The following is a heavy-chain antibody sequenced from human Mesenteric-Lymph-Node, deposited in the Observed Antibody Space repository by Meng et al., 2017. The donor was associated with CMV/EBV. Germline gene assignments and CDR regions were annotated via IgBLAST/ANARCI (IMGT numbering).Heavy chain of an antibody. J-gene: IGHJ4*02. D-gene: IGHD3-10*01. Sequence: SETLSLTCTVSGDSISRSCWSWIRLSPGKGLEWIGYLHYSGSTDYNPSLKSRVTISGDTSKNHFSLKLSSVTAADTAVYFCARDSGRLGYFDYWGQGTLVTVSS. V-gene: IGHV4-59*01. CDR2: LHYSGST. CDR1: GDSISRSC. CDR3: ARDSGRLGYFDY.